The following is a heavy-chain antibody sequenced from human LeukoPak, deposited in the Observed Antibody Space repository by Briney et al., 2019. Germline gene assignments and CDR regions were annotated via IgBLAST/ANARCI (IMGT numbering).Heavy chain of an antibody. CDR3: ARGQKYRNGYTVTELGSGYFDY. Sequence: PSETLSRTCAVSGGSISSGDYSWSWIRQPPGKGLEWIGYIYYTDTYYNPSLKSRVTISLDTSKNQFSLKLSSVTAADTAVYYCARGQKYRNGYTVTELGSGYFDYWGQGTLVTVSS. V-gene: IGHV4-30-4*07. D-gene: IGHD5-18*01. J-gene: IGHJ4*02. CDR2: IYYTDT. CDR1: GGSISSGDYS.